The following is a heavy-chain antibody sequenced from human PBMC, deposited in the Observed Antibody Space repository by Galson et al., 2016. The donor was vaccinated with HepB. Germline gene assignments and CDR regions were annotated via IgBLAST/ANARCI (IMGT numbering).Heavy chain of an antibody. CDR3: AKDRSAVSVAADH. V-gene: IGHV3-9*01. Sequence: SLRLSCAASGFTFDDYAMHWVRQIPGKGLEWVSGLNWNSDVIGYADSVKGRFTISRDNAKNSLYLQMNSLRPEDTALYYCAKDRSAVSVAADHWGQGTLATVSS. D-gene: IGHD6-19*01. CDR1: GFTFDDYA. J-gene: IGHJ4*02. CDR2: LNWNSDVI.